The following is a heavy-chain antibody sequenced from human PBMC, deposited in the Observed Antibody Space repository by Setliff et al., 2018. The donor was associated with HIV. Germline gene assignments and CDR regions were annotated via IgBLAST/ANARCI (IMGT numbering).Heavy chain of an antibody. CDR1: GFTFINYE. Sequence: GGSLRLSCTASGFTFINYEMNWVRQAPGKGLEWVAYISYSGSAIHYADSVKGRFTIPRDNAKNSLYLQMNSLRAEDTAVYYCARDRVVGATLDPLDLWGQGTMVTVSS. CDR2: ISYSGSAI. J-gene: IGHJ3*01. V-gene: IGHV3-48*03. D-gene: IGHD1-26*01. CDR3: ARDRVVGATLDPLDL.